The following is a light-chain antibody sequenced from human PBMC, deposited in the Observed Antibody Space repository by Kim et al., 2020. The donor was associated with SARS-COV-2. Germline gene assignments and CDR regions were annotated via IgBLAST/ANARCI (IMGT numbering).Light chain of an antibody. V-gene: IGKV1-5*01. CDR1: RSIVGW. J-gene: IGKJ5*01. Sequence: ASVEDRFTLTCPDSRSIVGWVARYQHRPGKPTKLLIYDASTVESGVPSRFSGSGSGTEFTLTISSLQPDDSATYYCKHHSTYPITFGQGTRLEIK. CDR2: DAS. CDR3: KHHSTYPIT.